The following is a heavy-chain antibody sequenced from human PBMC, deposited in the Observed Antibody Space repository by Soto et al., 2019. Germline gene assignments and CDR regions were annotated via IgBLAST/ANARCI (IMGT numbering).Heavy chain of an antibody. V-gene: IGHV3-48*02. D-gene: IGHD6-6*01. CDR3: ARGVGYTSSFFFAY. J-gene: IGHJ4*02. Sequence: PGGSLRLSCAASGFTFSSYSMNWVRQAPGKGLEWVSYISSSSSTIYYADSVKGRFTISRDNAKNSLYLQMNSLRDEDTAVYYCARGVGYTSSFFFAYGGREPRVTVPS. CDR2: ISSSSSTI. CDR1: GFTFSSYS.